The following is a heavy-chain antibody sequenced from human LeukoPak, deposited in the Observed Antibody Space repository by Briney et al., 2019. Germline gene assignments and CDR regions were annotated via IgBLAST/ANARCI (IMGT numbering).Heavy chain of an antibody. CDR2: IYYSGST. Sequence: SETLSLTCTVSGGSISSYYWSWIRQPPGKGLEWIGYIYYSGSTNYNPSLKSRVTISVDTSKNQFSLKLSSVTAADTAVYYCARHSRGLYYMDVWGKGTTVTVSS. J-gene: IGHJ6*03. CDR1: GGSISSYY. V-gene: IGHV4-59*08. CDR3: ARHSRGLYYMDV.